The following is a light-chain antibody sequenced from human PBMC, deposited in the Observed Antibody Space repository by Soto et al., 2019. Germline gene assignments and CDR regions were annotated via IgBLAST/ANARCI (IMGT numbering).Light chain of an antibody. Sequence: QSVLTQPPSVSGAPGQRVTISCTGSSSNIGAGYDVHWYQQLPGTAPKLLIYGNSNRPSGVPDRFSGSKSGTSASLAITGLQDADEADYYCQSYDSSRSGHYVFGTGTKLTVL. CDR2: GNS. J-gene: IGLJ1*01. V-gene: IGLV1-40*01. CDR3: QSYDSSRSGHYV. CDR1: SSNIGAGYD.